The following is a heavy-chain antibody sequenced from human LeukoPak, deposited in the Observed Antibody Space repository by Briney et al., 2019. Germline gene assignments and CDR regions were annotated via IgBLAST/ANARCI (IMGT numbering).Heavy chain of an antibody. CDR2: ISYDGSNK. Sequence: GGSLRLSCAASGFTFSSYGMHWVRQAPGKGLGWVAVISYDGSNKYYADSVKGRFTISRDNSKNTLYLQMNSLRPEDTAVYYCARVDDLDAFDIWGQGTMVTVSS. CDR1: GFTFSSYG. CDR3: ARVDDLDAFDI. D-gene: IGHD2-2*03. J-gene: IGHJ3*02. V-gene: IGHV3-30*03.